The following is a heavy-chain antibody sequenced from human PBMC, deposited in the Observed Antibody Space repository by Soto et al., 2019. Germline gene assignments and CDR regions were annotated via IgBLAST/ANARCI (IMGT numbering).Heavy chain of an antibody. CDR3: AKSLGAWYQLLPPQHNTWFDP. V-gene: IGHV3-30*18. CDR2: ISYDGSNK. CDR1: GFTSSSYG. D-gene: IGHD2-2*01. Sequence: GGSLRLSCAASGFTSSSYGMHWVRQAPGKGLEWVAVISYDGSNKYYADSVKGRFTISRDNSKNTLYLQMNSLRAEDTAVYYCAKSLGAWYQLLPPQHNTWFDPWGQGTLVTVSS. J-gene: IGHJ5*02.